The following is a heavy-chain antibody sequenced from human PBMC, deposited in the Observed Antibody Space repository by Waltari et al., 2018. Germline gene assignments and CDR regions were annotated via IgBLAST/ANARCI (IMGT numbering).Heavy chain of an antibody. J-gene: IGHJ4*01. CDR2: MKPDESGR. Sequence: EVLLVESGGCSVRPGGCLRLPCEVSVLTGWIYFLRLVRQAPGKGLEWVANMKPDESGRYYADSVRGRFTISRDNAQNLVFLQMTDLTPDDTGVYYCARDLSNIGHAYLDSWGQGTLVTVSS. CDR3: ARDLSNIGHAYLDS. V-gene: IGHV3-7*03. CDR1: VLTGWIYF.